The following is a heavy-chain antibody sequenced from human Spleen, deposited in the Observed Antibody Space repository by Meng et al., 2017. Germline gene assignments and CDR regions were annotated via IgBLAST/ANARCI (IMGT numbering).Heavy chain of an antibody. Sequence: QVQLQESGPGLVEPSGTLSLTSNYIWWSWFRQPPGKGLEWIGEVYRAXTTNYNPSLESRVTMSVDKSNNQFSLKLTSVTAADTAVYYCATISWGSNLIRDGGSWGQGTLVTVSS. CDR2: VYRAXTT. CDR1: SNYIW. J-gene: IGHJ5*02. CDR3: ATISWGSNLIRDGGS. V-gene: IGHV4-4*02. D-gene: IGHD4-23*01.